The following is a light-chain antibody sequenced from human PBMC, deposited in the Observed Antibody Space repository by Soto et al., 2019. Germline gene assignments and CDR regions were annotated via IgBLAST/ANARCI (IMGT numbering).Light chain of an antibody. Sequence: DVQMTQSPSSVSASVGDRVTITCRASQDISTRLAWYQQKPGTAPKLLIYAASTLLSGVPSRFSGSGSGTEFTLTISSLQPDDFATYYCQQYNSYSWTFGQGTKVDI. CDR3: QQYNSYSWT. J-gene: IGKJ1*01. V-gene: IGKV1D-16*01. CDR2: AAS. CDR1: QDISTR.